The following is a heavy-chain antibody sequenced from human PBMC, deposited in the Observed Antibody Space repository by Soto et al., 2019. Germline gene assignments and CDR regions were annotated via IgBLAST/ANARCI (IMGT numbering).Heavy chain of an antibody. Sequence: PSETLSLTCTVSGDSISNGDYYWSWIRQPPGRGLEWIGYIDSSGSTYYNPSLKSRLTMSVDMSKNQFSLRLTSVTVADTAVYYCASRYLYWGQGLLVTVSS. V-gene: IGHV4-30-4*01. CDR1: GDSISNGDYY. J-gene: IGHJ4*02. CDR3: ASRYLY. D-gene: IGHD3-16*02. CDR2: IDSSGST.